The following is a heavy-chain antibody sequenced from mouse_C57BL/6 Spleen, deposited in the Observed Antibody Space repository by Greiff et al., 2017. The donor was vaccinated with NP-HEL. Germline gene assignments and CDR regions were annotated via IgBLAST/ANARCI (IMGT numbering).Heavy chain of an antibody. Sequence: EVMLVESGAELVKPGASVKLSCTASGFNIKDYYMHWVKQRTEQGLEWIGRIDPEDGETKYAPKFQGQATITADTSSNTAYLQLSSLTSEDTAVYYCARTTGTQYFDVWGTGTTVTVSS. D-gene: IGHD4-1*01. CDR3: ARTTGTQYFDV. V-gene: IGHV14-2*01. CDR1: GFNIKDYY. CDR2: IDPEDGET. J-gene: IGHJ1*03.